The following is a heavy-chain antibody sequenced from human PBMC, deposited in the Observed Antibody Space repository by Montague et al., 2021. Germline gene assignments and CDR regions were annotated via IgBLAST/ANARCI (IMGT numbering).Heavy chain of an antibody. CDR2: ISQDESTK. CDR1: GFTFSTFP. J-gene: IGHJ5*02. V-gene: IGHV3-30-3*01. D-gene: IGHD3-22*01. CDR3: ARWRVYYDSSGYAA. Sequence: SLRLSCAASGFTFSTFPMNWVRQAPGKGLEWVALISQDESTKNYADSVKGRFTVSRDNSKNTLYLQTSSLRADDTAVYYCARWRVYYDSSGYAAWGRGTLVTVSS.